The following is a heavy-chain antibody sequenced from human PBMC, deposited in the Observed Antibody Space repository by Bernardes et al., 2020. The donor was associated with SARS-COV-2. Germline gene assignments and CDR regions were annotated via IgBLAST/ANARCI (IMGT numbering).Heavy chain of an antibody. J-gene: IGHJ6*03. CDR2: INNDGIST. Sequence: GALRLSCEVSGFSFNKHWMHWVRQGPGEGPVWVSHINNDGISTNYADFVEGRFTISRDNAKNTLYLQMNILRVEDTAVYYCVRQSADYYLYSMDVWGQGTTVTVSS. V-gene: IGHV3-74*01. CDR3: VRQSADYYLYSMDV. CDR1: GFSFNKHW.